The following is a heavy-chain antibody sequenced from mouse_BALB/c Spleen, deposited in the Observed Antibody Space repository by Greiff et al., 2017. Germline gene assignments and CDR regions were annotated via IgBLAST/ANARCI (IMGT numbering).Heavy chain of an antibody. J-gene: IGHJ3*01. Sequence: VQLQQSGAELARPGASVKMSCKASGYTFTRYTMYWVKQRPGQGLEWIGYINPSSGYTNYNQKFKDKATLTADKSSSTAYMQLSSLTSEDSAVYYCARANYYGSSPSWFAYWGQGTLVTVSA. V-gene: IGHV1-4*01. CDR1: GYTFTRYT. D-gene: IGHD1-1*01. CDR2: INPSSGYT. CDR3: ARANYYGSSPSWFAY.